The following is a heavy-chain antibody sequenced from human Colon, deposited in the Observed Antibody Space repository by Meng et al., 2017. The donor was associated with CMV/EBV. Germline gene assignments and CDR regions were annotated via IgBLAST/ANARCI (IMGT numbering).Heavy chain of an antibody. V-gene: IGHV3-30*18. J-gene: IGHJ4*02. CDR2: ISFDSSKK. Sequence: SGFTFKSYGMNWVRQAPGKGLEWVAVISFDSSKKFYGDSVKGRFTISRDNSKNTLYLQMNSLRPEDTAVYYCANVFSYDSTGYHDYWGQGTLVTVSS. CDR1: GFTFKSYG. CDR3: ANVFSYDSTGYHDY. D-gene: IGHD3-22*01.